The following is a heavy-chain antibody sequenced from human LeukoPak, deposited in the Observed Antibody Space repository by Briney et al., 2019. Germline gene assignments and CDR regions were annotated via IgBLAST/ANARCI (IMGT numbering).Heavy chain of an antibody. Sequence: GGSLRLSCAASGFTFSSYWMHWVRQAPGKGVVWVSRVSSDGSSTTYADSVKGRFTISRDNAKNTLYLQMNCLRAEDTAVYYCAKAFGGYSQGCFDPWGQGTLVTVSS. J-gene: IGHJ5*02. CDR1: GFTFSSYW. D-gene: IGHD5-18*01. CDR3: AKAFGGYSQGCFDP. V-gene: IGHV3-74*01. CDR2: VSSDGSST.